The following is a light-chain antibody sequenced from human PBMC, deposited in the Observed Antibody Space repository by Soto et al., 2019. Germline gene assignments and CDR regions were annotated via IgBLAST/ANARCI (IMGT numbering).Light chain of an antibody. Sequence: QSALTQPPSVSGAPGQRVTISCSGSSSNIGSNYVYWYQQLPGTAPKLLIYRNNQRPSGVPDRFSGSKSGTSAALAISGLRSEDEADYYCAAWDDSLSGPVFGGGTKVTVL. CDR1: SSNIGSNY. CDR2: RNN. J-gene: IGLJ2*01. CDR3: AAWDDSLSGPV. V-gene: IGLV1-47*01.